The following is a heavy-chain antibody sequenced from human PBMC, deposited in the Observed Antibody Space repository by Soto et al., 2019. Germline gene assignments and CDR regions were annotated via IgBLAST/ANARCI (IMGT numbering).Heavy chain of an antibody. CDR1: GGSLSNYG. CDR2: IIPVFGTA. CDR3: ARGDATKIVVTTYYAMDV. D-gene: IGHD4-17*01. V-gene: IGHV1-69*13. J-gene: IGHJ6*02. Sequence: PSVKVSCKASGGSLSNYGISWVRQAPGQRLEWMGGIIPVFGTANYAQKFQGRVTITADESTNIVYMDVTSLRSEDTAVYYCARGDATKIVVTTYYAMDVWGQGTTVTVSS.